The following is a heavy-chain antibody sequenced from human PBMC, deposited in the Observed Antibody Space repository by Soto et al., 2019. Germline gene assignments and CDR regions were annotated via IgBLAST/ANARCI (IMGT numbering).Heavy chain of an antibody. Sequence: ASVKVSCKASGYTFTSYDINWVRQGTGQGLEWMGWMNPNSGTTGYAQKFQVRVTMTRNTSISTAYMELSSLRSEDTAVYFCARGLRNPTAAGNWFDPWGQGTLVTVSS. D-gene: IGHD6-13*01. CDR3: ARGLRNPTAAGNWFDP. V-gene: IGHV1-8*01. J-gene: IGHJ5*02. CDR1: GYTFTSYD. CDR2: MNPNSGTT.